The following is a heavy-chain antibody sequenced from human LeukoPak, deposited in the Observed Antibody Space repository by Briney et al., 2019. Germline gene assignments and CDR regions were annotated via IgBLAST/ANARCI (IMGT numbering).Heavy chain of an antibody. Sequence: SQTLSLTCAISGDSVSSNSAAWNWIRQSPSRGLEWLGRTYYRSKWYNDYAVSAKSRITINPDTSKNQFSLQLNSVTPEDTAVYYCAVIAAADNWFDPWGQGTLVTVSS. V-gene: IGHV6-1*01. CDR2: TYYRSKWYN. CDR1: GDSVSSNSAA. J-gene: IGHJ5*02. D-gene: IGHD6-13*01. CDR3: AVIAAADNWFDP.